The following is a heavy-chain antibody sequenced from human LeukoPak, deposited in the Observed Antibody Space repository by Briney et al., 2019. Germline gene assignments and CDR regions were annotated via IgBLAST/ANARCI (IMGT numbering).Heavy chain of an antibody. CDR3: ARHQPYSSGWYPDY. CDR2: IYYSGST. V-gene: IGHV4-39*01. J-gene: IGHJ4*02. CDR1: GGSISSSSYY. Sequence: SETLSLTCTVSGGSISSSSYYWGWIRQPPGKGLEWIGNIYYSGSTYCNPSLKSRVTISVDTSKNQFSLKLSSVTAADTAVYYCARHQPYSSGWYPDYWGQGTLVPVSS. D-gene: IGHD6-19*01.